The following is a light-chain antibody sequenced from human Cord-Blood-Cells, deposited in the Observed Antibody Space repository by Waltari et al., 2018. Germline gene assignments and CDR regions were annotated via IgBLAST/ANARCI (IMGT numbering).Light chain of an antibody. Sequence: SALTQPRSVSGSPGQPVTISCTGTSSEVRGYNFVSWYQQHPAKAPKLMIYEVSKRPSGVPDRFSGSKSGNTASLTISGLQAEDEADYYCCSYAGSYTYVFGTGTKVTVL. J-gene: IGLJ1*01. V-gene: IGLV2-11*01. CDR2: EVS. CDR3: CSYAGSYTYV. CDR1: SSEVRGYNF.